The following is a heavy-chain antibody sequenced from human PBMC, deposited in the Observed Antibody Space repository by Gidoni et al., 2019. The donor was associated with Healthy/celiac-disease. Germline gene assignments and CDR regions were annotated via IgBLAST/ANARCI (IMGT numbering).Heavy chain of an antibody. CDR1: GGTFSSYA. Sequence: QVQLVQSGAEVKKPGSSVKVPCKASGGTFSSYAISWVRQTPGQGLEWMGGIIPIFGKAKHAQKFQGRVTMTADESTSTAYMELSSLRSEDTAVYYCATGGDGYNDYYGMDVWGQGTTVTVSS. V-gene: IGHV1-69*01. CDR2: IIPIFGKA. J-gene: IGHJ6*02. CDR3: ATGGDGYNDYYGMDV.